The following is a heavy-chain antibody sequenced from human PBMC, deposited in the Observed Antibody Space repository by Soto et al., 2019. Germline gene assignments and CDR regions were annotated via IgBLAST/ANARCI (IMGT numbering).Heavy chain of an antibody. V-gene: IGHV3-23*01. J-gene: IGHJ6*03. CDR3: AKLYYDFWSGYSFVPENYYMDV. D-gene: IGHD3-3*01. Sequence: GESLKISCAASGFTFSSYAMSWVRQAPGKGLEWVSAISGSGGSTYYADSVKGRFTISRDNSKNTLYLQMNSLRAEDTAVYYCAKLYYDFWSGYSFVPENYYMDVWGKGTTVTVSS. CDR2: ISGSGGST. CDR1: GFTFSSYA.